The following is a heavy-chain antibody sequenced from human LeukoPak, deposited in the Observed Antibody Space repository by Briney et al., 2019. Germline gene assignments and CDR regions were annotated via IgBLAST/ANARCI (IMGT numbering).Heavy chain of an antibody. CDR1: GFSFSDYA. J-gene: IGHJ5*02. V-gene: IGHV3-23*01. D-gene: IGHD2-2*01. CDR3: ARDLGCSTTSCRYNWFDP. Sequence: QPGGSLRLSCAASGFSFSDYAMSWVRQAPARGPEWVSSIRGGGEIFYADSVKGRFTISRDNSKNTLYLQMNSLRAEDTAVYHCARDLGCSTTSCRYNWFDPWGQGTLVTVSS. CDR2: IRGGGEI.